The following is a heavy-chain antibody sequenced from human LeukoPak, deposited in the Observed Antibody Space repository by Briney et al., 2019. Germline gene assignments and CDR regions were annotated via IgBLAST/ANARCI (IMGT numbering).Heavy chain of an antibody. D-gene: IGHD2-2*01. CDR1: GFTFSSYS. V-gene: IGHV3-21*01. J-gene: IGHJ4*02. Sequence: PGGSLSLSCAASGFTFSSYSMNWVRQAPGKGLEWVSSISSGSSYIYYADSVKGRFTISRDNAKNSLYLQMSSLRTEDTAVYYCARAGAYCSSTSCYGPAYYWGQGTLVTVSS. CDR2: ISSGSSYI. CDR3: ARAGAYCSSTSCYGPAYY.